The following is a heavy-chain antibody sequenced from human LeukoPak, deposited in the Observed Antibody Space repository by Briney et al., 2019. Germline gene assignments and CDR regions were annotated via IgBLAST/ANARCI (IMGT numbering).Heavy chain of an antibody. J-gene: IGHJ3*02. CDR2: ISGSGGST. Sequence: GGSLRLSXAASGFTFSSYAMSWVRQAPGKGVEWVSAISGSGGSTYYADSVKGRFTISRDNSKNTLYLQMNSLRAEDTAVYYCAKDRIAAALHDAFDIWGQGTMVTVSS. CDR1: GFTFSSYA. D-gene: IGHD6-13*01. V-gene: IGHV3-23*01. CDR3: AKDRIAAALHDAFDI.